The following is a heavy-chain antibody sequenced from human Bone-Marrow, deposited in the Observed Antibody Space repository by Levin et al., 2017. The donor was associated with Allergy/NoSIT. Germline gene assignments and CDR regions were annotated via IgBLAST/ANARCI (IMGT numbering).Heavy chain of an antibody. CDR3: ARDKSSTWSFDY. D-gene: IGHD2-8*02. V-gene: IGHV3-30*03. CDR1: GFIFSRSG. J-gene: IGHJ4*02. CDR2: ISDDGNRK. Sequence: GGSLRLSCAPSGFIFSRSGIHWVRQAPGKGLEWVTFISDDGNRKYYGDSVKGRFTISRDNSKNTLSLQMNSLRPEDTAVYFCARDKSSTWSFDYSGQGTLVTVSS.